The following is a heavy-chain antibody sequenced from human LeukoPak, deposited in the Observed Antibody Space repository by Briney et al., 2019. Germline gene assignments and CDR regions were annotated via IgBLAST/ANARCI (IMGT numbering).Heavy chain of an antibody. J-gene: IGHJ6*02. CDR3: ARQNAKGSHYYYGMDV. V-gene: IGHV3-11*01. Sequence: PGGSLRLSCAASGFTFSDYYMSWIRQAPGKGLEWVSYISSSGSTIYYADSEKGRFTISRDNAKNSLYLQMNSLRAEDTAVYYCARQNAKGSHYYYGMDVWGQGTTVTVSS. CDR2: ISSSGSTI. CDR1: GFTFSDYY.